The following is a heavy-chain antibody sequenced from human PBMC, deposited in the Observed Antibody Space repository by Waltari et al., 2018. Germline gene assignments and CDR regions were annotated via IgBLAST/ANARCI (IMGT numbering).Heavy chain of an antibody. V-gene: IGHV3-20*04. CDR2: INWNGGST. D-gene: IGHD3-22*01. J-gene: IGHJ4*02. CDR1: GFTFDDYG. Sequence: EVQLVESGGGVVRPGGSLRLSCAASGFTFDDYGMSWVRQAPGKGLEWVSGINWNGGSTGYADSVKGRCTISRDNAKNYLYLQMNSLRAEDTALYYCARGSDYYDSSGSDYWGQGTLVTVSS. CDR3: ARGSDYYDSSGSDY.